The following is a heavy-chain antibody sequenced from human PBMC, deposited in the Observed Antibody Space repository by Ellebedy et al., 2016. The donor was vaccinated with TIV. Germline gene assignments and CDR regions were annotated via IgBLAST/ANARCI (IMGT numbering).Heavy chain of an antibody. CDR1: GFTFSSYG. V-gene: IGHV3-30*03. D-gene: IGHD6-19*01. CDR3: ASSSPSGWPDY. Sequence: GESLKISCAASGFTFSSYGMHWVRQAPGKGLEWVAVISYDGSNKYYADSVKGRFTISRDNSKNTLYLQMNSLRAEDTAVYYCASSSPSGWPDYWGQGTLVTVSS. CDR2: ISYDGSNK. J-gene: IGHJ4*02.